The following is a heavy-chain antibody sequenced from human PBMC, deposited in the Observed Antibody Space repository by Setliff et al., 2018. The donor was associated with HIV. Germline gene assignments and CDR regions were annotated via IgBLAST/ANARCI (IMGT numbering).Heavy chain of an antibody. Sequence: GESLKISCAASGFTVSSNYMTWVRQAPGKELEWVSVIYSGGSTYYADSVKGRFTISRDNSKNTLYLQMNSLRAEDTAVYYCARVVVPGDAFDIWGQGTMVTVSS. J-gene: IGHJ3*02. V-gene: IGHV3-66*02. CDR3: ARVVVPGDAFDI. CDR1: GFTVSSNY. D-gene: IGHD2-15*01. CDR2: IYSGGST.